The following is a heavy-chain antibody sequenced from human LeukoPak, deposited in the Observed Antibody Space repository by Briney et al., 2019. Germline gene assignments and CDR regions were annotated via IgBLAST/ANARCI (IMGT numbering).Heavy chain of an antibody. V-gene: IGHV4-34*01. CDR1: GGSFSGYY. J-gene: IGHJ4*02. D-gene: IGHD3-10*01. CDR2: INHSGST. Sequence: SETLSLTCAVYGGSFSGYYWSWIRQPPGKGLEWIGEINHSGSTNYNPSLKSRVTISVDTSKNQFSLKLSSVTAADTAVYYCARVFDMVRGVIGGYFDYWGQGTLVTVSS. CDR3: ARVFDMVRGVIGGYFDY.